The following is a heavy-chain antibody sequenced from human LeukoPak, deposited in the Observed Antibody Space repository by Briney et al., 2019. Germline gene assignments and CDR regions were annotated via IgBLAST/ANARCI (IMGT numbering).Heavy chain of an antibody. V-gene: IGHV4-59*01. J-gene: IGHJ6*02. D-gene: IGHD3-3*02. CDR3: ARAGNFGSPSWGLYDRFYYGLDV. CDR1: GVSIGDYY. CDR2: IYYAGST. Sequence: SETLSLTCSVSGVSIGDYYWSWIRQPPGKGLEWIGYIYYAGSTNYSPSLQSRVSISVDTSKNQCSLRLTSVTAADAAVYYCARAGNFGSPSWGLYDRFYYGLDVWGQGTTVTVSS.